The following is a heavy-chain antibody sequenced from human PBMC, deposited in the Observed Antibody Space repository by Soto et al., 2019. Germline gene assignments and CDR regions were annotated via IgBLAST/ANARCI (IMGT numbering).Heavy chain of an antibody. CDR2: IWYDGSNK. CDR1: GFTFSSYG. D-gene: IGHD6-13*01. Sequence: PGGSLRLSCAASGFTFSSYGMHWVRQAPGKGLEWVAVIWYDGSNKYYADSVKGRFTISRDNSKNTLYLQMNSLRAEDTAVYYCARGYSSSWSLYYYYGMDVWGQGTTVTVPS. CDR3: ARGYSSSWSLYYYYGMDV. J-gene: IGHJ6*02. V-gene: IGHV3-33*01.